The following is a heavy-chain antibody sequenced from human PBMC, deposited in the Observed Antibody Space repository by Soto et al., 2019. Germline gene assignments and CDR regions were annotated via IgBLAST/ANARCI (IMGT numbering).Heavy chain of an antibody. D-gene: IGHD2-2*01. CDR2: ISNDAYSQ. Sequence: GGFLIIYCAASDFTFSSYAMHWVRQAPGKGLEWVAVISNDAYSQYYADSVKCRFTISRDNSKNTLFLQMNSLRAEDTADYYCAKDRDYPRDQFHYWGQGTRVTVSS. J-gene: IGHJ4*02. V-gene: IGHV3-30-3*01. CDR1: DFTFSSYA. CDR3: AKDRDYPRDQFHY.